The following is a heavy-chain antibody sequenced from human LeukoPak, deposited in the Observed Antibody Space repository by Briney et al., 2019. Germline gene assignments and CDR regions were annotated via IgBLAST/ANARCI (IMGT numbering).Heavy chain of an antibody. Sequence: PGGSLRLSCAASGFTFSRSSMNWVRQAPGKGLEWVSYISSSSSTIYYADSVKGRFTISRDNAKNSLYLQMNSLRAEDTAVYYCARVSGYAPYYYMDVWGKGTTVTVSS. CDR3: ARVSGYAPYYYMDV. V-gene: IGHV3-48*01. J-gene: IGHJ6*03. CDR1: GFTFSRSS. CDR2: ISSSSSTI. D-gene: IGHD5-12*01.